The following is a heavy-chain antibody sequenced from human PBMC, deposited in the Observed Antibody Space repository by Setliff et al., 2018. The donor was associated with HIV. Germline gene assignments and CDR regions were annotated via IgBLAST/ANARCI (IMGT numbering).Heavy chain of an antibody. D-gene: IGHD3-10*01. CDR3: ERLYGSGSYYNRDDAFDI. Sequence: SVKVSCKASGGTFSRYGINWVRQAPGQGLEWMGGIIPSFGTPNNAQKFQGRVTITMDESTSTAYMELSSLRSEDTAMYYCERLYGSGSYYNRDDAFDIWGQGTMVTVSS. CDR2: IIPSFGTP. CDR1: GGTFSRYG. V-gene: IGHV1-69*05. J-gene: IGHJ3*02.